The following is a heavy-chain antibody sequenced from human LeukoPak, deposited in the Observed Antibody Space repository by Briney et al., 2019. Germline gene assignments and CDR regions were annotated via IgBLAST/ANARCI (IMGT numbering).Heavy chain of an antibody. CDR1: GVSISSYY. V-gene: IGHV4-59*01. J-gene: IGHJ5*02. Sequence: SETLSLTCTVSGVSISSYYWSWIRRPPGKGLEWIGYISYSGSTNYNPSLKSRVTISVDTSKNQLSLKLSSVTAADTAVYYCARHPSGFGELLNQGFDPWGQGTLVTVSS. CDR3: ARHPSGFGELLNQGFDP. D-gene: IGHD3-10*01. CDR2: ISYSGST.